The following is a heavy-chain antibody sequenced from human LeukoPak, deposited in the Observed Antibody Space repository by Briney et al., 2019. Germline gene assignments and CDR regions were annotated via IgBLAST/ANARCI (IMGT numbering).Heavy chain of an antibody. CDR1: GFTFSSYG. V-gene: IGHV3-30*03. J-gene: IGHJ6*02. CDR2: ISYDGSNK. CDR3: ARDKDDILTGYSLNYYYYYGMDV. Sequence: GGSLRLSCAASGFTFSSYGMHWVRQAPGKGLEWVAVISYDGSNKYYADSVKGRFTISRDNSKNTLYLQMNSLRSEDTAVYYCARDKDDILTGYSLNYYYYYGMDVWGQGTTVTVSS. D-gene: IGHD3-9*01.